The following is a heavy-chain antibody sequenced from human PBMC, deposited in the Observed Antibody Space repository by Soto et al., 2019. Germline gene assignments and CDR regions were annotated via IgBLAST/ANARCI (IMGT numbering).Heavy chain of an antibody. CDR3: AHFPSDRGYSYGMDV. D-gene: IGHD3-10*01. V-gene: IGHV2-5*02. CDR1: GLSLSTSGVS. Sequence: QITLKESGPTLVKPTQTLTLTCTFSGLSLSTSGVSVGWIRQPPGKALEWLGFIYWDDDKRYSPSLESRLTITKDTSKNQVVLTMINVDPVDTGTYYCAHFPSDRGYSYGMDVWGQGTTVTVSS. J-gene: IGHJ6*02. CDR2: IYWDDDK.